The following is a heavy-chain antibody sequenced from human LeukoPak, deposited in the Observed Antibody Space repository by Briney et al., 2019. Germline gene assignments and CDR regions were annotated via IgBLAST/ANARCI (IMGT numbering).Heavy chain of an antibody. Sequence: ASVKVSCKASGYTFTSYYMHWVRQAPGQGLEWMGIINPSGGSTSYAQKFQGRVTMTRDTSTSTVYMELSSLRSEDTAVYYCARDGWGSAGYCSGGSCYSDYWGQGTLVTVSS. CDR1: GYTFTSYY. CDR2: INPSGGST. J-gene: IGHJ4*02. D-gene: IGHD2-15*01. CDR3: ARDGWGSAGYCSGGSCYSDY. V-gene: IGHV1-46*01.